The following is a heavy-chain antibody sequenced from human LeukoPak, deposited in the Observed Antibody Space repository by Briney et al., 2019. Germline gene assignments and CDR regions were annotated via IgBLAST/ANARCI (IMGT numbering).Heavy chain of an antibody. CDR1: GGSIISTIYY. J-gene: IGHJ4*02. D-gene: IGHD6-6*01. CDR2: ISYSGSS. Sequence: SETLSLTCTVSGGSIISTIYYWGWIRQSPGKGLDWIGSISYSGSSFCKPSLKSRVTISVDTSKNQFSLKLSSVTAADTAVYYCARRHVQYTSSSDPYYFDYWGQGTLVTVSS. V-gene: IGHV4-39*07. CDR3: ARRHVQYTSSSDPYYFDY.